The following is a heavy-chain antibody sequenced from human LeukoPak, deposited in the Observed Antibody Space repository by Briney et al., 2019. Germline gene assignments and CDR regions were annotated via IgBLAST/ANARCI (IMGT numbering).Heavy chain of an antibody. Sequence: KPSETLSLTCTVSGYSISSGYYRGWIRQPPGKGLEWIGYVYSSGNTNYNPSLKSRVTISLDTSKNQFSLNLNSVTAADTAVYYCARGGTVTNFGYWGQGTLVTVSS. CDR2: VYSSGNT. CDR1: GYSISSGYY. CDR3: ARGGTVTNFGY. D-gene: IGHD4-17*01. V-gene: IGHV4-61*01. J-gene: IGHJ4*02.